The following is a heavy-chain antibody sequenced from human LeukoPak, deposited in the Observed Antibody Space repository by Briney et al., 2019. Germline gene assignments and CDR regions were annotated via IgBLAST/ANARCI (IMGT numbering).Heavy chain of an antibody. CDR1: GYTFTSYG. J-gene: IGHJ6*02. CDR2: ISAYNGNT. Sequence: ASVKVSCKASGYTFTSYGISWVRQAPGQGLEWMGWISAYNGNTNYAQKLQGRVTMTTDTSTSTAYMELRSLRSDDTAVYYCAVTYYYDSSGYPRGMDVWGQGTTVTVSS. CDR3: AVTYYYDSSGYPRGMDV. D-gene: IGHD3-22*01. V-gene: IGHV1-18*01.